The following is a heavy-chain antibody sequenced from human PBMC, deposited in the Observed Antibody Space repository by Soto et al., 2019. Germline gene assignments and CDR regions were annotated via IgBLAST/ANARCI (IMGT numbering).Heavy chain of an antibody. CDR3: ARDGRMGYDSSGYYHDYYGMDV. CDR1: VGSFSVYY. V-gene: IGHV4-34*01. J-gene: IGHJ6*02. Sequence: PSETLCLPCAFYVGSFSVYYWSWIRQPPGKGLDLIGEINHSGSTNYNPSLKSRVTISVDTSKNQFSLKLSSVTAADTAVYYCARDGRMGYDSSGYYHDYYGMDVWGQGTTVTVSS. D-gene: IGHD3-22*01. CDR2: INHSGST.